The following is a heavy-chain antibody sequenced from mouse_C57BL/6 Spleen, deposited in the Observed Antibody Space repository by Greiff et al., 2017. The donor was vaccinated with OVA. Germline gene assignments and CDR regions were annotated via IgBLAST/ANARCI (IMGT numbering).Heavy chain of an antibody. CDR1: GYTFTSYW. Sequence: QVQLQQPGAELVRPGSSVKLSCKASGYTFTSYWMHWVKQRPIQGLEWIGNIDPSDSETHYNQKFKDKATLTVDKSSSTAYMQLSSLTSEDSAVYYCARCEDGLRYFDVWGTGTTVTVSS. D-gene: IGHD2-3*01. V-gene: IGHV1-52*01. J-gene: IGHJ1*03. CDR3: ARCEDGLRYFDV. CDR2: IDPSDSET.